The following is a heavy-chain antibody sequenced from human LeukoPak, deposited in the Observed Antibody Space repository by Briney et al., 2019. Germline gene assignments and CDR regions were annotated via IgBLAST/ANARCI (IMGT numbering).Heavy chain of an antibody. Sequence: GASVEGSCKASGGTFSSYAISWVRQAPGQGLGWRGRIIPILGIANYAQKFQGRVTITADKSTSTAYMELSSLRSEDTAVYYCARGRIAAAGTEGNYWGQGTLVTVSS. J-gene: IGHJ4*02. CDR1: GGTFSSYA. CDR3: ARGRIAAAGTEGNY. D-gene: IGHD6-13*01. CDR2: IIPILGIA. V-gene: IGHV1-69*04.